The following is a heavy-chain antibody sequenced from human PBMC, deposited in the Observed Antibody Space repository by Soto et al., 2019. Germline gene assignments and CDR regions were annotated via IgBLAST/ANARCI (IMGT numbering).Heavy chain of an antibody. J-gene: IGHJ4*02. Sequence: SETLSLTCTVSGGSISSGGYYWSWNRQPPGKGLEWIGYIYYSGSTNYNPSLKSRVTISVDTSKNQFSLKLSSVTAADTAVYYCARADMIRGVRLDYWGQGTLVTVSS. CDR2: IYYSGST. CDR3: ARADMIRGVRLDY. V-gene: IGHV4-61*08. D-gene: IGHD3-10*01. CDR1: GGSISSGGYY.